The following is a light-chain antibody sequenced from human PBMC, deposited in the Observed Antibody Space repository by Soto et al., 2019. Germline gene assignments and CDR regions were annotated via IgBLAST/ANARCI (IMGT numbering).Light chain of an antibody. J-gene: IGKJ5*01. CDR1: QSVSSY. Sequence: EIVLTQSPATLSLSPGERATLSCRASQSVSSYLAWYQQKPGQARRLLIYDASNRATGIPARFSGSGSGTDFTLTISRLEPEDFAVYYCQQYGSSLSITFGQGTRLEIK. V-gene: IGKV3-20*01. CDR2: DAS. CDR3: QQYGSSLSIT.